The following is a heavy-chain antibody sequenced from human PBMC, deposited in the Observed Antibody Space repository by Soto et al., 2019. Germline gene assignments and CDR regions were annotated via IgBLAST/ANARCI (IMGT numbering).Heavy chain of an antibody. D-gene: IGHD2-15*01. Sequence: EVQLVESGGGLVQPGESLRLSCAASGFTFSNYWMHWVRQAPGKGLVWVSRSDSDGSRITYADFVNGRFTISRDNAKNTVYLHMNSLTAEDTVVYYCVRTSLVVAVATREDFWGQGTLVTVSS. CDR3: VRTSLVVAVATREDF. J-gene: IGHJ4*02. CDR1: GFTFSNYW. CDR2: SDSDGSRI. V-gene: IGHV3-74*01.